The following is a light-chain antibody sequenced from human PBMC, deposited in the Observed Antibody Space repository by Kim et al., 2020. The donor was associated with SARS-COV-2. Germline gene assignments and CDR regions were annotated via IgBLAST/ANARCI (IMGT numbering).Light chain of an antibody. V-gene: IGLV3-19*01. Sequence: SELPQDPAVSVALGQTVRITCQGDSLRSYYATWYQQKPGQAPKVVIFGKNNRPSGIPDRFSGSSSGNTASLTITGTQAGDEAAYYCNSRDSNDNVVFGGGTQLTVL. CDR3: NSRDSNDNVV. CDR1: SLRSYY. CDR2: GKN. J-gene: IGLJ2*01.